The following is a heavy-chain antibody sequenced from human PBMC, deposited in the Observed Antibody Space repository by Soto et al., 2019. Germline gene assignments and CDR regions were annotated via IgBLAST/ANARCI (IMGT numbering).Heavy chain of an antibody. CDR1: GYSIISGLY. D-gene: IGHD1-1*01. CDR3: AIGNPEWFDP. V-gene: IGHV4-38-2*01. CDR2: ICRGGIT. J-gene: IGHJ5*02. Sequence: PSETLSLTCAVSGYSIISGLYWGWIRQPPGKGLEWIGTICRGGITYYNPSLKSRVTISIDTSKNHFSLRLSSVTATDTAVYFCAIGNPEWFDPWGQGTLVTVSS.